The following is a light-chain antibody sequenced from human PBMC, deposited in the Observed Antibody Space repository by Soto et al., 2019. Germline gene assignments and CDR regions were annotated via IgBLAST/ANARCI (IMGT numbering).Light chain of an antibody. Sequence: DIQMTQSPSSLSASVGDRVTITCRASQSISSYLNWYQKKPGKAPKLLIYAASSLQSGVPSRFSGSGSGTDFTLTISSLQPEDFATYYCKQSYSTPPSFGQGTKLEIK. V-gene: IGKV1-39*01. J-gene: IGKJ2*01. CDR1: QSISSY. CDR2: AAS. CDR3: KQSYSTPPS.